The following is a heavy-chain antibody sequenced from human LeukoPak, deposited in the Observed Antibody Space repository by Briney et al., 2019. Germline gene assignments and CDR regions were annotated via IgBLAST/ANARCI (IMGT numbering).Heavy chain of an antibody. J-gene: IGHJ4*02. Sequence: GGSLRLSRTASGFTFGDYAMSWFRQAPGKGLEWVGFIRSKAYGGTTEYAASVKGRFTISRDDSKSIAYLQMNSLKTEDTAVYYCTGFRRIAVAESWGQGTLVTVSS. V-gene: IGHV3-49*03. D-gene: IGHD6-19*01. CDR1: GFTFGDYA. CDR3: TGFRRIAVAES. CDR2: IRSKAYGGTT.